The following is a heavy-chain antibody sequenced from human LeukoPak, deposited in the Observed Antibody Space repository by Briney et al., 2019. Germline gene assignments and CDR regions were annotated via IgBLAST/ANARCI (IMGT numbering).Heavy chain of an antibody. V-gene: IGHV3-48*01. CDR1: GFTFSSYG. J-gene: IGHJ5*02. CDR3: ASEPSSWYEA. D-gene: IGHD6-13*01. CDR2: ISSSGSTI. Sequence: PGGSLRLSCAASGFTFSSYGMHWVRQAPGKGLEWVSYISSSGSTIYYADSVKGRFTISRDNSKNTLYLQMNSLRAEDTAVYYCASEPSSWYEAWGQGTLVTVSS.